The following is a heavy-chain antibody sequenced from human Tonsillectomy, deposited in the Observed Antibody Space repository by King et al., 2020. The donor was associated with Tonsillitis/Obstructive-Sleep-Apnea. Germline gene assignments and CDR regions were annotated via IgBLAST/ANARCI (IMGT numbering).Heavy chain of an antibody. D-gene: IGHD3-10*01. V-gene: IGHV2-5*02. J-gene: IGHJ4*02. Sequence: ITLKESGPTLVKPTQTLTLTCTFSGFSLSTSGVGVGWIRQPPGKALEWLALIYWDDDKRYSPSLKSRLTITKDTSKNQVVLTMTNMDPVDTATYYCAHRGAVVRGVLLFDYWGQGTLVTVSS. CDR2: IYWDDDK. CDR1: GFSLSTSGVG. CDR3: AHRGAVVRGVLLFDY.